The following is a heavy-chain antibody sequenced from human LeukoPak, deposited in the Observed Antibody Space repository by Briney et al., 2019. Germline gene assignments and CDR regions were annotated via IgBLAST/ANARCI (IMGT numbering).Heavy chain of an antibody. V-gene: IGHV4-30-4*01. D-gene: IGHD5-18*01. CDR1: GGSISSGDYY. J-gene: IGHJ4*02. CDR3: ARGGYSYGLGDY. CDR2: IYYSGST. Sequence: TLSLTCTVSGGSISSGDYYWSWIRQPPGKGLEWIGYIYYSGSTYYNPSLKSRVTISVDTSKNQFSLKLSSVTAADTAVYYCARGGYSYGLGDYWGQGTLVTVSS.